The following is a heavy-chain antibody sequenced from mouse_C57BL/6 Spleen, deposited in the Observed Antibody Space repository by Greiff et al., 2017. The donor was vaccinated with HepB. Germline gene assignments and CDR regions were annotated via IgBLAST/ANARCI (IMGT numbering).Heavy chain of an antibody. CDR1: GFTFSSYA. D-gene: IGHD2-3*01. CDR3: ARGRDGSLDY. J-gene: IGHJ2*01. Sequence: EVKVVESGGGLVKPGGSLKLSCAASGFTFSSYAMSWVRQTPEKRLEWVATISDGGSYTYYPDNVKGRFTISRDNAKNNLYLQMSHLKSEDTAMYYCARGRDGSLDYWGQGTTLTVSS. V-gene: IGHV5-4*03. CDR2: ISDGGSYT.